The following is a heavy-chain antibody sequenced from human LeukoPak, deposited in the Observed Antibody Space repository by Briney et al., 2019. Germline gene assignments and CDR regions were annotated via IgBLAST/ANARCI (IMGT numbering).Heavy chain of an antibody. V-gene: IGHV3-7*01. CDR3: ARESGCDYFDY. CDR1: GFTFSSYW. J-gene: IGHJ4*02. CDR2: IKQDGSEK. Sequence: GGSLRLSCAASGFTFSSYWMSWVRQAPGKGLEWVANIKQDGSEKNFVDSVKGRFTISRDNAKNSLYLQMNSLRAEDTAVYYCARESGCDYFDYWGQGTLVTVSS. D-gene: IGHD5-12*01.